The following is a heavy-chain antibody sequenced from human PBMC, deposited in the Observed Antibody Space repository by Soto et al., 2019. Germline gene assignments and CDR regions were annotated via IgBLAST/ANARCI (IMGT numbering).Heavy chain of an antibody. D-gene: IGHD6-19*01. V-gene: IGHV3-33*01. CDR1: GFAFSIYG. Sequence: PGGSVRLSCAASGFAFSIYGMHLVRQSPGKGLEWVAVIWYDGSNKYYADSVKGRFTISRDNSKNTLYLQMNRLRAEETDVYYCARDLGNVEAGKNYWGQGTLVTFSS. CDR2: IWYDGSNK. J-gene: IGHJ4*02. CDR3: ARDLGNVEAGKNY.